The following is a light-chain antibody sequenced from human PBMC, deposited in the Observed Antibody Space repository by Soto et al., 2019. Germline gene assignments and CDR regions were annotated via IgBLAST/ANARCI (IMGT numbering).Light chain of an antibody. CDR3: QSYDSSLSGYV. J-gene: IGLJ1*01. V-gene: IGLV1-40*01. CDR2: ANS. CDR1: SSNIGAGYD. Sequence: QSFLTQPPSVSGAPGQRVTISCTGSSSNIGAGYDVQWYQQLPGTAPKLLIYANSNRPSGVPDRFSGSKSGTSASLAITGLQAEDEADYYCQSYDSSLSGYVFGTGTKVTVL.